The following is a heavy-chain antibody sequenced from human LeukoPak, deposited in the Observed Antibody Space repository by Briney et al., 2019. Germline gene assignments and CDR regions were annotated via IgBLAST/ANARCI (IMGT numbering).Heavy chain of an antibody. Sequence: SVKVSCKASGGTFSSYAISWVRQAPGQGLEWMGGIIPIFGTANYAQKFQGRVTITADKSTSTAYMELSRLRSDDPAVYYCARDLDYCTSTSCCVTAYYYYYYMDAWGKGPSVTNSS. CDR2: IIPIFGTA. D-gene: IGHD2-2*01. J-gene: IGHJ6*03. V-gene: IGHV1-69*06. CDR3: ARDLDYCTSTSCCVTAYYYYYYMDA. CDR1: GGTFSSYA.